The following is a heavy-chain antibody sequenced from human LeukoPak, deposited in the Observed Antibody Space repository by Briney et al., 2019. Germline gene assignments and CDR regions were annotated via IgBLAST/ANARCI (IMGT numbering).Heavy chain of an antibody. Sequence: PSETLSLTCTVSGGSLSSYYWSWIRQPAGKGLEWIGRIYTSGSTNYNPPLKSRVTMSVDTSKNQFSLKLSSVTAADTAVYYCARVYCSSTSCYRLPTYFDYWGQGTLVTVSS. V-gene: IGHV4-4*07. CDR2: IYTSGST. J-gene: IGHJ4*02. CDR1: GGSLSSYY. CDR3: ARVYCSSTSCYRLPTYFDY. D-gene: IGHD2-2*01.